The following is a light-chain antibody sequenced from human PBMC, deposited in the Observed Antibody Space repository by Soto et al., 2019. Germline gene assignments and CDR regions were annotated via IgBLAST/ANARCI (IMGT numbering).Light chain of an antibody. CDR3: QQFNIYPLT. V-gene: IGKV1-13*02. CDR1: QGISSS. J-gene: IGKJ3*01. Sequence: AIQLTQSPSSLSASVGDRLIITCRSSQGISSSLAWYQQKPGEAPKLLIYDASPLESGVPSRFSGSGSGTDFTLTISSLQPEDFATYYCQQFNIYPLTFGPGTKVYVK. CDR2: DAS.